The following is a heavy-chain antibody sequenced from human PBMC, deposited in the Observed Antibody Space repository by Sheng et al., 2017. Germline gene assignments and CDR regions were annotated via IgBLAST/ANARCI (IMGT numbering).Heavy chain of an antibody. CDR1: GFTFSSYG. CDR2: ISYDGSNK. Sequence: QVQLVESGGGVVQPGRSLRLSCAASGFTFSSYGMHWVRQAPGKGLEWVAVISYDGSNKYYADSVKGRFTISRDNSKNTLYLQMNSLRAEDTAVYYCAKSPIDGYDLYYFDYWGQGTLVTVSS. V-gene: IGHV3-30*18. J-gene: IGHJ4*02. D-gene: IGHD5-12*01. CDR3: AKSPIDGYDLYYFDY.